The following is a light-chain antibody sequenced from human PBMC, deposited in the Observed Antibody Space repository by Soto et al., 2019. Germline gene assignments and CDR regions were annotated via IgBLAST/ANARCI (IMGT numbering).Light chain of an antibody. CDR3: QQSNSIPHT. CDR1: QSISSY. V-gene: IGKV1-39*01. Sequence: DIQMTQSPSSLSASVGDRVTITCRASQSISSYLNWYPQKPGKAPKLLIYAASSLQSGFPSRFTGSGSGTDFTLTISSLQPEDFATYYCQQSNSIPHTFGQGTKLEIK. J-gene: IGKJ2*01. CDR2: AAS.